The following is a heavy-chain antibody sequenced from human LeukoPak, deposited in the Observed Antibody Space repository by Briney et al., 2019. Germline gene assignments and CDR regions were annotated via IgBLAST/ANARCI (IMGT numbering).Heavy chain of an antibody. V-gene: IGHV3-7*01. J-gene: IGHJ4*02. D-gene: IGHD3-22*01. Sequence: GGSLRLSCAASGFTFSSYWMSWVRQAPGKGLEWVANINQDGSEKYYVDSVKGRFTISRDNAKNSLFLQMNSLRAEDTAVYYCAGGVDYYDSSGYFSFYFDYWGQGTLVTVSS. CDR3: AGGVDYYDSSGYFSFYFDY. CDR2: INQDGSEK. CDR1: GFTFSSYW.